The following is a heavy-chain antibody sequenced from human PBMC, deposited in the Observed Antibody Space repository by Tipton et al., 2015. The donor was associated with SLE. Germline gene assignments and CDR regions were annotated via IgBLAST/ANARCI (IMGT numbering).Heavy chain of an antibody. V-gene: IGHV1-69*09. CDR3: AREGGGNSYDAFDI. CDR1: GGTFSSYT. D-gene: IGHD4-23*01. J-gene: IGHJ3*02. Sequence: QLVQSGAEVKKPGSSVKVSCKASGGTFSSYTISWVRQAPGQGLEWMGRIIPILGIANYAQKFQGRVTITADKSTSTAYMELSSLRSEDTAVYYCAREGGGNSYDAFDIWGQGTMVTVSS. CDR2: IIPILGIA.